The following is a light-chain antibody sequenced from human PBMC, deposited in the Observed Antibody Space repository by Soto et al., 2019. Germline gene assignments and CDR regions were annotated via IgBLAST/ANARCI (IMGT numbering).Light chain of an antibody. V-gene: IGKV1-5*03. J-gene: IGKJ4*01. Sequence: DIQMTQSPSTLSASVGDRVTITCRASQSISSWLAWYQQKPGKAPKLLIYKASSLGSGVPSRFSGSGSGTEFTLTISSLQPDDVAPYYCQQYNSYSLTFGGGSKVQIK. CDR3: QQYNSYSLT. CDR2: KAS. CDR1: QSISSW.